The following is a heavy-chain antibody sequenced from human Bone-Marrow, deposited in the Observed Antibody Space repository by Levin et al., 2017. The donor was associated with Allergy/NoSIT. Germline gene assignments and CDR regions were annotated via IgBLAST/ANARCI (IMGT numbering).Heavy chain of an antibody. CDR3: VRAGEYSNSAPSFAY. CDR1: GFTFTAYE. D-gene: IGHD4-11*01. Sequence: PGGSLRLSCAASGFTFTAYEMHWVRQAPGKGLDWISYISSGGTMIHYADSVKGRFTISRDNAENSLYLQLHTLTVEDTAVYYCVRAGEYSNSAPSFAYWGPGALVTVSS. V-gene: IGHV3-48*03. J-gene: IGHJ4*02. CDR2: ISSGGTMI.